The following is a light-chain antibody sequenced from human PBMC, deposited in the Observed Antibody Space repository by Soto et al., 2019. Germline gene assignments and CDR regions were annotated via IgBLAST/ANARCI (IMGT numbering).Light chain of an antibody. Sequence: EIVFTQSPGTLSLSPGERATLSCRASQSVSRYLAWYQQKPGQAPRLVIYDESNRATGIPARFSGSGSGTDFTLTISSLEPEDFAVYYCQQRSSWPLTFGGGTKVDIK. CDR3: QQRSSWPLT. V-gene: IGKV3-11*01. CDR1: QSVSRY. J-gene: IGKJ4*01. CDR2: DES.